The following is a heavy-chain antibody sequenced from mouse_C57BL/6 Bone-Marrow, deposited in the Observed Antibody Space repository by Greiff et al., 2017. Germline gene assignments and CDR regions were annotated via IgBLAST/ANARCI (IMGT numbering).Heavy chain of an antibody. J-gene: IGHJ2*01. CDR1: GYTFTDYE. D-gene: IGHD2-5*01. Sequence: QVQLQQSGAELVRPGASVTLSCKASGYTFTDYEMHWVKQTPVHGLEWIGAIDPETGGTAYNQKFKGKAILTADKSSSTAYMELRSLTSEDSAVYYCTRGVYSTYGDYWGQGTTLTVSS. CDR3: TRGVYSTYGDY. V-gene: IGHV1-15*01. CDR2: IDPETGGT.